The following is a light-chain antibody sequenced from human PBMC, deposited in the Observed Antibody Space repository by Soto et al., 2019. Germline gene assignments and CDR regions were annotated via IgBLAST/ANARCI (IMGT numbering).Light chain of an antibody. J-gene: IGLJ2*01. CDR1: SSDIGGYNF. V-gene: IGLV2-14*01. CDR2: DVT. Sequence: QSALTQPASVAGSPGQSITISCTGTSSDIGGYNFVSWYQQHPGKAPKLMIYDVTNRPSGVSNRFSGSKSGKTASLIISGLQAEDEADYYCSSYASSSTPVVFGGGTKVTVL. CDR3: SSYASSSTPVV.